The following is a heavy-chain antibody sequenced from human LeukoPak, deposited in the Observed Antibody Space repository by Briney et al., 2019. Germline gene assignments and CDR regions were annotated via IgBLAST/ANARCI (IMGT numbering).Heavy chain of an antibody. CDR3: AASYSSGWYGSTVDY. J-gene: IGHJ4*02. CDR2: ISYDGSNK. CDR1: GFTFRSYA. Sequence: PGGALRISCAAPGFTFRSYAMHWGRPAPGKGVGGGAVISYDGSNKYYADSVKGRFTISRDNSKNTLYLQMNSLRAEDTAVYYCAASYSSGWYGSTVDYWGQGTLVTVSS. D-gene: IGHD6-19*01. V-gene: IGHV3-30-3*01.